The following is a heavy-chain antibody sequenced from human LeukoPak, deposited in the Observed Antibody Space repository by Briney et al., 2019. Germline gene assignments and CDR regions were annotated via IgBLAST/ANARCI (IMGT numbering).Heavy chain of an antibody. CDR1: GFTLRSYD. D-gene: IGHD5-12*01. V-gene: IGHV3-23*01. CDR2: TSGSDVNS. CDR3: AKEYIGYDFDY. Sequence: GGSLRLSCAASGFTLRSYDMSWVRQAPGKGLEWVAATSGSDVNSYYADSVRGRFTNSIDNSQNTLYLQMDSQRAEDTALYYCAKEYIGYDFDYWGQGTLVTVSS. J-gene: IGHJ4*02.